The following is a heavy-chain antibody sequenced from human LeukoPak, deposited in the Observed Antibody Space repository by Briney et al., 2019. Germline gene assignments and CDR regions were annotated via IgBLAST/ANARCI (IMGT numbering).Heavy chain of an antibody. CDR1: GFTFDDYA. Sequence: PGRSLRLSCAASGFTFDDYAMQRVRQAPGKGLEWVSGISWNSGSIGYADSVKCRFTISRDNAKNSLYLQMNSLRAEDTALYYCAKDIGYSSSWYYFDYWGQGTLVTVSS. V-gene: IGHV3-9*01. J-gene: IGHJ4*02. D-gene: IGHD6-13*01. CDR3: AKDIGYSSSWYYFDY. CDR2: ISWNSGSI.